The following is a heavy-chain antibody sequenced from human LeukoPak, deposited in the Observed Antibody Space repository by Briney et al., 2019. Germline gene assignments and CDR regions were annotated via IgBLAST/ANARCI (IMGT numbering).Heavy chain of an antibody. CDR2: ISGRGDRT. J-gene: IGHJ3*02. V-gene: IGHV3-48*03. CDR3: ARVEATYNNIRGDAFDI. Sequence: GGSLRLACAASGFTFRNHEINWVRQAPGKALEWVSYISGRGDRTEYADSVKGRFSISRDNVKNLVNVLMNNLRAEDTAVYYCARVEATYNNIRGDAFDIWGQGTMVSVSS. D-gene: IGHD1-1*01. CDR1: GFTFRNHE.